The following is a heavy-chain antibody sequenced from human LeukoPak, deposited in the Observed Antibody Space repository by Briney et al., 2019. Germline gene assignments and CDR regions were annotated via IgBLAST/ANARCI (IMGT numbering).Heavy chain of an antibody. CDR3: ACGGDREGWFDP. CDR2: ITSSSRYT. CDR1: GFTVSSNY. V-gene: IGHV3-21*06. D-gene: IGHD2-21*02. J-gene: IGHJ5*02. Sequence: PGGSLRLSCAASGFTVSSNYMNWVRQAPGKGLEWVSSITSSSRYTFYADSVKGRFTISRDNAKNSLYLQMNSLRADDTAVYYCACGGDREGWFDPWGQGTLVTVSS.